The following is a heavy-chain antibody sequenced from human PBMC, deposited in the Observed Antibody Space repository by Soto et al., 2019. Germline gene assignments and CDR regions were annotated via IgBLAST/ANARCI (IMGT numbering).Heavy chain of an antibody. CDR2: LSGSGDNT. D-gene: IGHD3-10*01. CDR3: AKDLYASGTYYNPFDY. J-gene: IGHJ4*02. CDR1: GFTFSSYA. V-gene: IGHV3-23*01. Sequence: GGSLRLSCAASGFTFSSYAMSWVRQAPGKGLEWVSVLSGSGDNTYYADSVKGRFTISRDNSKNTLYLQMNSLRAEDTAVYYCAKDLYASGTYYNPFDYWGQGSLVTVSS.